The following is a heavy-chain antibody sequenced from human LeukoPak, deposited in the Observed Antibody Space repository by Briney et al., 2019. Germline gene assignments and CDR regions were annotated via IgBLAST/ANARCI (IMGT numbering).Heavy chain of an antibody. J-gene: IGHJ4*01. CDR2: FYISGST. CDR3: ARGRRVGGYFAY. CDR1: GASISSGTYY. V-gene: IGHV4-61*02. D-gene: IGHD3-16*01. Sequence: PSETLSLTCTVSGASISSGTYYWSWIRQPAGKGLEWIGRFYISGSTNYNPSLESRVTISVDTSKNQFSLKLSSVTAADTAVYYWARGRRVGGYFAY.